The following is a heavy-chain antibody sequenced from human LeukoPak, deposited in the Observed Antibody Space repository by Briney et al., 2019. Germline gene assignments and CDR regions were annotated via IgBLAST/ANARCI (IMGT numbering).Heavy chain of an antibody. CDR2: TYYRSKWYN. CDR1: GDSVSSNSAA. J-gene: IGHJ2*01. CDR3: ARDLNHWYFDL. Sequence: SQTLSLTCAISGDSVSSNSAAWNWIRQPPSRGLGWLGRTYYRSKWYNDYAVSVKSRISINPDTSKNQFFLQLNSVTPEDTAVYYCARDLNHWYFDLWGRGTLVTVSS. V-gene: IGHV6-1*01.